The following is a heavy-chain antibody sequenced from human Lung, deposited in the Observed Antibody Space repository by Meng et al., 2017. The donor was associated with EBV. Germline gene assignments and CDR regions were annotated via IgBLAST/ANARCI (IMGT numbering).Heavy chain of an antibody. CDR1: GGSIRFGDYY. Sequence: QVQRTASGPVLVKPSQPLPLTCTVSGGSIRFGDYYWSWIRQPPGKGLEWIGYIYDSGSTSYNPSLMSRVTISVDTSRNQFSLKLTSVTAADTAVYYCAREYSSSSGLPGPWGQGTLVTVSS. CDR2: IYDSGST. V-gene: IGHV4-30-4*08. D-gene: IGHD6-6*01. CDR3: AREYSSSSGLPGP. J-gene: IGHJ5*02.